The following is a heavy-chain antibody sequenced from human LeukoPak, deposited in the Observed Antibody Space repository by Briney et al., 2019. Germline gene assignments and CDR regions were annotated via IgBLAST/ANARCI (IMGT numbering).Heavy chain of an antibody. V-gene: IGHV2-5*02. D-gene: IGHD1-26*01. CDR2: LYWDDDK. CDR1: GFSLTTSGVG. Sequence: SGPTLVNTTQTLTLTCSFSGFSLTTSGVGVGWIRQPPGKALECLAPLYWDDDKNYSPSLKIRLSVTKDTSKDQVVLTMTNMDPVDIATYYCAQRQLGSFDFWGQGTLVTVSS. J-gene: IGHJ4*02. CDR3: AQRQLGSFDF.